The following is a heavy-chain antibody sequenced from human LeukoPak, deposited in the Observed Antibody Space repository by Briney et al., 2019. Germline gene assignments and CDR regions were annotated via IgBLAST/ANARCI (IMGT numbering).Heavy chain of an antibody. J-gene: IGHJ4*02. Sequence: GGSLRLSCAASGFTFSTYAMTWVRQAPGKGLEWVSLISGTGGSTYYADSVKGRFTISRDNSKNTLYLQMNSLRAEDTAVYYCAKPTVRQQLAYFDYWGQGTLVTVSS. CDR2: ISGTGGST. D-gene: IGHD6-13*01. CDR3: AKPTVRQQLAYFDY. V-gene: IGHV3-23*01. CDR1: GFTFSTYA.